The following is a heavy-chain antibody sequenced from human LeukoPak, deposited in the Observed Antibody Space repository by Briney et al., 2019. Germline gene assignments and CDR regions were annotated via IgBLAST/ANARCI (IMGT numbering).Heavy chain of an antibody. Sequence: GGSLRLSCTGPGFTFSDHYMTWIRQAPGKGLEWISYISSSGTTTYYADSVKGRFTISRANAKTSVYLQMEGLRADGTAVYYCARVGSSRGWFDPWGHGTLVTVSS. J-gene: IGHJ5*02. CDR3: ARVGSSRGWFDP. D-gene: IGHD3-10*01. CDR2: ISSSGTTT. CDR1: GFTFSDHY. V-gene: IGHV3-11*01.